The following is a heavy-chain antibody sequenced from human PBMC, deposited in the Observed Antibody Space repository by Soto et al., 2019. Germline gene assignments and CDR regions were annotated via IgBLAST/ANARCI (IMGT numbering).Heavy chain of an antibody. J-gene: IGHJ4*02. CDR1: GFTFSSYA. D-gene: IGHD4-17*01. CDR3: ARAAPARDYGDYFDY. CDR2: ISYDGSNK. V-gene: IGHV3-30*04. Sequence: GGSLRLSCAASGFTFSSYAMHWVRQAPGKGLEWVAVISYDGSNKYYADSVKGRFTISRDNSKNTLYLQMNSLRAEDTAVYYCARAAPARDYGDYFDYWGQGTLVTVSS.